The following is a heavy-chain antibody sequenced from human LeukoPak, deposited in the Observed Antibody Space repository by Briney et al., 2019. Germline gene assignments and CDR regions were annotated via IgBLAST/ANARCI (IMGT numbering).Heavy chain of an antibody. D-gene: IGHD3-10*01. CDR1: GYTFTSYY. Sequence: ASVKVSCKASGYTFTSYYMHWVRQAPGQGLEWMGIINPSGGSTSYAQKFQGRVTMTRGTSTSTVYMELSSLRSEDTAVYYCARGRPQSMVRGVIITDIDYWGQGTLVTVSS. CDR3: ARGRPQSMVRGVIITDIDY. J-gene: IGHJ4*02. CDR2: INPSGGST. V-gene: IGHV1-46*01.